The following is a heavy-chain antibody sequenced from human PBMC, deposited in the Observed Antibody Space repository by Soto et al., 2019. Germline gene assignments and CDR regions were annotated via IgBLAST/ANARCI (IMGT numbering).Heavy chain of an antibody. Sequence: SETLSLTCAVYGGSFSCYSWSWIRQPPGKGLEWIGEINHSGSTNYNPSLKSRVTISVDTSKNQFSLKLSSVTAADTAVYYCARVSITMVRGINWFDPWGQGTLVTVSS. J-gene: IGHJ5*02. D-gene: IGHD3-10*01. CDR1: GGSFSCYS. V-gene: IGHV4-34*01. CDR2: INHSGST. CDR3: ARVSITMVRGINWFDP.